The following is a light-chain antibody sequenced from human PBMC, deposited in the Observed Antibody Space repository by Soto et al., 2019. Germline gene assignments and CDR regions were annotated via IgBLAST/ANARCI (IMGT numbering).Light chain of an antibody. CDR3: QQYNNWPQT. Sequence: EIVMTQSPATLSVSPGERATLSCRASQSVSSDLVWYQQKAGQAPRLLIYDTSTRATGIPARFSGSGSGAEFTLTISSLQSEDFAVYYCQQYNNWPQTFGQGTKVDIK. CDR2: DTS. J-gene: IGKJ1*01. CDR1: QSVSSD. V-gene: IGKV3-15*01.